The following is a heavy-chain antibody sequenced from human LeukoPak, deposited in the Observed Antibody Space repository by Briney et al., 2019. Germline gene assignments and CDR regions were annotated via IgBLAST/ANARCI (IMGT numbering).Heavy chain of an antibody. CDR2: IRYDGSNK. CDR3: AKERDTAVVTIDY. CDR1: GFTFSSYG. D-gene: IGHD5-18*01. J-gene: IGHJ4*02. V-gene: IGHV3-30*02. Sequence: PGGSLRLSCAASGFTFSSYGMHWVRQAPGKGLEWVAFIRYDGSNKYYADSVKGRFTISRDNSKNRLYLQMNSLRAEDTAVYYCAKERDTAVVTIDYWGQGTLVTVS.